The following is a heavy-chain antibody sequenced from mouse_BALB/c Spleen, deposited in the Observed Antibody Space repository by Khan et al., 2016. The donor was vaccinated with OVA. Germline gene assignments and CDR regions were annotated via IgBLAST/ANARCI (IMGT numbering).Heavy chain of an antibody. J-gene: IGHJ3*01. V-gene: IGHV1S22*01. CDR2: IYPGSGST. Sequence: LQQSGPELVRPGASVKLSCKASGYTFTSYFMHWVKQRHGQGLEWIGNIYPGSGSTNYDEKFKSKATLTVDTSSSTAYMNLSSLTSEDSAVYECYRGGGKDKTQFAYWGQGTLVTVSA. CDR1: GYTFTSYF. D-gene: IGHD1-3*01. CDR3: YRGGGKDKTQFAY.